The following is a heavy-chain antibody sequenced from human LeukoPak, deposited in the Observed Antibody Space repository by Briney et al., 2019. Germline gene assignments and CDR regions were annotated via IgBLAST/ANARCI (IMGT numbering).Heavy chain of an antibody. CDR1: GGTFSSYA. Sequence: ASVKVSCKASGGTFSSYAISWVRQAPGQGLEWMGGIIPIFGTANYAQKFQGRVTITADESTSTAYMELSSLRSEDTAVYYCAREPYSSEGYYYYYMDVWGKGTTVTVSS. J-gene: IGHJ6*03. D-gene: IGHD6-25*01. CDR2: IIPIFGTA. CDR3: AREPYSSEGYYYYYMDV. V-gene: IGHV1-69*01.